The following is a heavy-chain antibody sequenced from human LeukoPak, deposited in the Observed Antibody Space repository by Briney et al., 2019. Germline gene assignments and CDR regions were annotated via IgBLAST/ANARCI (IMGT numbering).Heavy chain of an antibody. V-gene: IGHV4-30-2*01. D-gene: IGHD3-10*01. CDR2: IYHSGST. J-gene: IGHJ5*02. Sequence: SQTLSLTRAVSGGSISSGGYSWSWIRQPPGTGLEWIGYIYHSGSTYYNPSLKSRVTISVDRSKNQFSLKLSSVTAADTAVYYCARDLNYYGSGSYYNAGFDPWGQGTLVTVSS. CDR3: ARDLNYYGSGSYYNAGFDP. CDR1: GGSISSGGYS.